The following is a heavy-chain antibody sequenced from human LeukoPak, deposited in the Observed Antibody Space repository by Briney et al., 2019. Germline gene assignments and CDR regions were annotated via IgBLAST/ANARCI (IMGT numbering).Heavy chain of an antibody. V-gene: IGHV3-21*01. D-gene: IGHD3-3*01. CDR2: ISSSSSYI. CDR3: ARGTIFGVVTITMDV. Sequence: GGSLRLSCAASGFTFSSYSMNWVRQAPGKGLEWVSSISSSSSYIYYADSVKGRFTISRDNAKNSLYLQMNSLRAEDTAVYYCARGTIFGVVTITMDVWGKGTTVTVSS. J-gene: IGHJ6*04. CDR1: GFTFSSYS.